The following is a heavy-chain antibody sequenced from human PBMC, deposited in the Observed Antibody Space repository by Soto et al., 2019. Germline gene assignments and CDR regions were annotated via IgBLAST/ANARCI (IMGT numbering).Heavy chain of an antibody. CDR3: PHTTAVAGCFGY. D-gene: IGHD6-19*01. Sequence: GSLRLSCAASGFTFSSYAMSWVRQAPGKGLEWVSAISGSGGSTYYADSVKGRFTISRDNSKNTLYLQMNSLRAKDPAVYYNPHTTAVAGCFGYWGRESMVSVSS. J-gene: IGHJ6*01. CDR2: ISGSGGST. CDR1: GFTFSSYA. V-gene: IGHV3-23*01.